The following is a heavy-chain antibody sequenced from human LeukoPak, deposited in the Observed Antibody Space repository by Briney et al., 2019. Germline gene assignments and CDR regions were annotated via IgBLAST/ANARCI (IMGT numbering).Heavy chain of an antibody. D-gene: IGHD3-10*01. CDR1: GGSFSGYY. V-gene: IGHV4-4*07. J-gene: IGHJ4*02. CDR3: ARDLTGYGSGSYDY. Sequence: SETLSLTCAVYGGSFSGYYWSWIRQPAGKGLEWIGRIYTSGSTNYNPSLKSRVTISVDTSKNQLSLKLSSVTAADTAVYYCARDLTGYGSGSYDYWGQGTLVTVSS. CDR2: IYTSGST.